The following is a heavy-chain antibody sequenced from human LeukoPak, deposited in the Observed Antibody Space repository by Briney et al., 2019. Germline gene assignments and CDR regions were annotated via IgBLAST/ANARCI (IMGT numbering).Heavy chain of an antibody. Sequence: PSETLSLTCGVSGYSISSGYYWGWIRQPPGQGLEWIGSIYHSGSTFYNPSLKSRVSISVDASTNQFSLKLSSVTAADTAVYYCARVSTGTTIWGAFDIWGQGTMVTVSS. CDR2: IYHSGST. CDR1: GYSISSGYY. V-gene: IGHV4-38-2*01. CDR3: ARVSTGTTIWGAFDI. D-gene: IGHD4-17*01. J-gene: IGHJ3*02.